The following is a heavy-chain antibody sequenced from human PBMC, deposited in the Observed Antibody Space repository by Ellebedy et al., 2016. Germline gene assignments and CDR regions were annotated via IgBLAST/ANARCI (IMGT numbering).Heavy chain of an antibody. CDR3: ARGSGGFPFDS. CDR1: GYVFTGYY. V-gene: IGHV1-8*02. Sequence: ASVKVSCXTSGYVFTGYYLYWVRQAPGQGLEWMGWMNPNSGNTAYPQKFQGRVTMTRNTSISTAYMELSSLTSEDTAVYYCARGSGGFPFDSWGQGTLVTVST. J-gene: IGHJ4*02. CDR2: MNPNSGNT. D-gene: IGHD4-23*01.